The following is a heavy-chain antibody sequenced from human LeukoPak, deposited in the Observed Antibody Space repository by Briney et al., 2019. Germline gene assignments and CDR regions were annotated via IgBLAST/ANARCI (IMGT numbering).Heavy chain of an antibody. V-gene: IGHV4-59*01. CDR1: GGSISSYY. CDR3: ARATYYYGSGSSDTFDI. J-gene: IGHJ3*02. D-gene: IGHD3-10*01. CDR2: IYYSGST. Sequence: SETLSLTCTVSGGSISSYYWSWIRQPPGKGLEWIGYIYYSGSTNYNPSLKSRVTISVDTSKNQFSLKLSSVTAADTAVNYCARATYYYGSGSSDTFDIWGQGTMVTVSS.